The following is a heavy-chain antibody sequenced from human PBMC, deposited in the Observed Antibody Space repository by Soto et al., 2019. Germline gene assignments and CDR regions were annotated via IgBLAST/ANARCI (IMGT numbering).Heavy chain of an antibody. CDR1: GGSFSGYY. Sequence: SETLSLTCAVYGGSFSGYYWSWIRQPPGKGLEWIGEINHSGSTNYNPSLKSRVTISVDTSKNQFSLKLSSVTAADTAVYYCASFRQLRNFDYWGQGTLVTVSS. CDR3: ASFRQLRNFDY. V-gene: IGHV4-34*01. J-gene: IGHJ4*02. CDR2: INHSGST. D-gene: IGHD2-2*01.